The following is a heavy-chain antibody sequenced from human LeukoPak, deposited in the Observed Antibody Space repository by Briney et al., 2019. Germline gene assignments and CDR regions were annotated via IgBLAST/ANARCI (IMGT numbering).Heavy chain of an antibody. CDR1: GGTFGSHG. CDR3: ARRWPHSSGYYLFDY. CDR2: IIPVFGAA. J-gene: IGHJ4*02. D-gene: IGHD3-22*01. V-gene: IGHV1-69*05. Sequence: SVKVSCKASGGTFGSHGMSWVRQAPGQGLEWVGGIIPVFGAANYAQKFQGRVTITTDESTSTAYMELSSLRSEDTALYYCARRWPHSSGYYLFDYWGQGTLVTVSS.